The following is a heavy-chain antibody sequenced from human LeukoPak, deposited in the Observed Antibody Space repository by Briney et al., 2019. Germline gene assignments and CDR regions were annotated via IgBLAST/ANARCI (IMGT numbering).Heavy chain of an antibody. CDR1: GFTFSSYA. Sequence: GGSLRLSCAASGFTFSSYAMHWVRQAPGKGLEWVAVISYDRSNKYYADSVKGRFTISRDNSKNTLYLQMNSLRAEDTAVYYCARDRTRYYYDSSGSLDAFDIWGQGTMVTVSS. CDR2: ISYDRSNK. CDR3: ARDRTRYYYDSSGSLDAFDI. V-gene: IGHV3-30-3*01. J-gene: IGHJ3*02. D-gene: IGHD3-22*01.